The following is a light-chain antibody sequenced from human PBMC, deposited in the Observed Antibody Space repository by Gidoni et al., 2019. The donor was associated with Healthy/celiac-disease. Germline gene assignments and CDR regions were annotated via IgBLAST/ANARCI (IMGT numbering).Light chain of an antibody. Sequence: VIWMTQSPSLLSASTGDRVIMSSRMSQGISSYLSCYQQKPGKAPELLIYAASTLQSGVPSRFSGSGSGTDFTLTNSCLQSEDFATYYCQQYYSFPFTFGPXTKVEIK. CDR2: AAS. J-gene: IGKJ3*01. CDR3: QQYYSFPFT. V-gene: IGKV1D-8*04. CDR1: QGISSY.